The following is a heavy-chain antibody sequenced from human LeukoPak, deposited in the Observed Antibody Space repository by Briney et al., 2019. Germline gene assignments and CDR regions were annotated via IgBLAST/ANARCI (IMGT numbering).Heavy chain of an antibody. CDR2: ISAYNGNT. CDR1: GYTFTSYG. CDR3: ARDWDTMVRGVINPLYFDY. J-gene: IGHJ4*02. Sequence: ASVKVSCKASGYTFTSYGISWVRQAPGQGLEWMGWISAYNGNTNYAQNLQGRVTMTTDTSTSTAYMELGSLRSDDTAVYYCARDWDTMVRGVINPLYFDYWGQGTLVTVSS. V-gene: IGHV1-18*04. D-gene: IGHD3-10*01.